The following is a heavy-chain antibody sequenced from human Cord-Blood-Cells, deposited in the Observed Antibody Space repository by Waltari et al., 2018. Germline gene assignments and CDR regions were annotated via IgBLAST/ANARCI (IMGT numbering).Heavy chain of an antibody. CDR3: ARGAGSWYYYYGMDV. V-gene: IGHV1-8*01. Sequence: QVQLVQSGAEVKKPGASVKVSRKASGYTFTSYDINWVRQAHGQGLEWMGWMNPNSGNPGYAQKFQGRVTMTRNTSISTAYMELSSLRSEDTAVYYCARGAGSWYYYYGMDVWGQGTTVTVSS. D-gene: IGHD6-13*01. CDR2: MNPNSGNP. J-gene: IGHJ6*02. CDR1: GYTFTSYD.